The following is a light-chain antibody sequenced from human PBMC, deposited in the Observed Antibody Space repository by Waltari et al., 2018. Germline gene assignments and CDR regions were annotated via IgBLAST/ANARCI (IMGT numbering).Light chain of an antibody. CDR3: YSAADNAVGV. V-gene: IGLV3-27*01. CDR2: KDN. Sequence: SYDLTQPSSVSVSPGQTARITCSGDILAKKYGRWFQQKQGQAPVQVIYKDNERLSGIPERFSGSSSGTTVTLTISGAHVDDEADYYCYSAADNAVGVFGGGTKLTV. J-gene: IGLJ3*02. CDR1: ILAKKY.